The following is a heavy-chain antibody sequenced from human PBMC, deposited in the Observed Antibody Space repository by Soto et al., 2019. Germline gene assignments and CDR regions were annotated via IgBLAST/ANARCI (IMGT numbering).Heavy chain of an antibody. Sequence: GPTRVSPPQTLTLTCSFSGFSLTTGGVAVGCIRQPPGKALEWLALIYWNDYKRYSPSLKNRLTVTKDTSKNQVVLTFTNIETVDTATYYCEHKLRYLDSMDVWGQW. CDR1: GFSLTTGGVA. J-gene: IGHJ6*02. V-gene: IGHV2-5*01. CDR2: IYWNDYK. CDR3: EHKLRYLDSMDV. D-gene: IGHD3-9*01.